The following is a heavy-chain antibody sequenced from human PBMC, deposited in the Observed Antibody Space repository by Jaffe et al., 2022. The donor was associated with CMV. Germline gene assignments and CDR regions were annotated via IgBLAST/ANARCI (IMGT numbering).Heavy chain of an antibody. Sequence: QVQLQESGPGLVKPSETLSLTCTVSGGSISSYYWSWIRQPAGKGLEWIGRIYTSGSTNYNPSLKSRVTMSVDTSKNQFSLKLSSVTAADTAVYYCARDLRDYGGSLYYYYYYGMDVWGQGTTVTVSS. CDR3: ARDLRDYGGSLYYYYYYGMDV. CDR1: GGSISSYY. CDR2: IYTSGST. V-gene: IGHV4-4*07. J-gene: IGHJ6*02. D-gene: IGHD4-17*01.